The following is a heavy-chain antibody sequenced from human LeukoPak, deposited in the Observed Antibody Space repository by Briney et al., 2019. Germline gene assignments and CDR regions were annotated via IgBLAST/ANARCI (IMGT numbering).Heavy chain of an antibody. V-gene: IGHV3-30-3*01. CDR1: TNSFFDYA. CDR2: ISYDGSDV. J-gene: IGHJ4*02. Sequence: PGRSLRLSCEASTNSFFDYAMNWVRQAPGKGLEWVAVISYDGSDVYYADSVKGRFTISRDNSKNTLYLQINSLRAEDTAVYYCARRGDCYSETHCVFDYWGQGTLVTVSS. CDR3: ARRGDCYSETHCVFDY. D-gene: IGHD2-21*02.